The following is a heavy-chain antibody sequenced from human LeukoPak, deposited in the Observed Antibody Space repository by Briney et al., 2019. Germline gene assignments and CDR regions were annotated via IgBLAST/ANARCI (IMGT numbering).Heavy chain of an antibody. CDR3: AKDLWFGELVDY. CDR1: GFTFSSYG. V-gene: IGHV3-30*02. Sequence: GGSLRLSCAASGFTFSSYGMHWVRQAPGKGLEWVAFIRYDGSNKYYADSVKGRFTISRDNSKNTLYLQMNTLRAEDTAVYYCAKDLWFGELVDYWGQGTLVTVSS. D-gene: IGHD3-10*01. CDR2: IRYDGSNK. J-gene: IGHJ4*02.